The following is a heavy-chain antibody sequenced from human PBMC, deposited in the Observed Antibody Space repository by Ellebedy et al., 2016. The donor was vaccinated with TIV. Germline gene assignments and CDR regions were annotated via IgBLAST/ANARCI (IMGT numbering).Heavy chain of an antibody. J-gene: IGHJ4*02. D-gene: IGHD1-26*01. CDR2: INTDYGNT. CDR3: ARVEDYSGTSFDY. Sequence: AASVKVSCKASGYSFTRFSMHWVRQAPGQSLEWMGWINTDYGNTRYSERFQDRVTITRDTSATTAYMELSSLRSEDTAVYYCARVEDYSGTSFDYWGQGTPVTVSA. CDR1: GYSFTRFS. V-gene: IGHV1-3*04.